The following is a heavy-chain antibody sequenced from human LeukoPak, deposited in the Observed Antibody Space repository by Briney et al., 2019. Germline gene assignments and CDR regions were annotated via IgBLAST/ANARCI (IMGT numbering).Heavy chain of an antibody. CDR2: INHSGST. CDR1: GGSFSGYY. Sequence: SETLSLTCAVYGGSFSGYYWSWIRQPPGKGLEWIGEINHSGSTNYNPSLKSRVTISVDTSKNQFSLKLSSVTAVDTAVYYCARGRKFPAAAGSSIWFDPWGQGTLVTVSS. J-gene: IGHJ5*02. CDR3: ARGRKFPAAAGSSIWFDP. V-gene: IGHV4-34*01. D-gene: IGHD6-13*01.